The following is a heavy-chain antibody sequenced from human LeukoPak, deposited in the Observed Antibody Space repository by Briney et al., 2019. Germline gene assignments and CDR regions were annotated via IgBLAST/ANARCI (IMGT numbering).Heavy chain of an antibody. CDR3: AREGSLTGLDY. V-gene: IGHV4-59*01. CDR1: GGSISSYY. D-gene: IGHD1-20*01. Sequence: SETPSLTCTVSGGSISSYYWSWIRQPPGKGLEWIGYIYYSGSTNYNPSLKSRVTISVDTSKNQFSLKLSSVTAADTAVYYCAREGSLTGLDYWGQGTLVTVSS. CDR2: IYYSGST. J-gene: IGHJ4*02.